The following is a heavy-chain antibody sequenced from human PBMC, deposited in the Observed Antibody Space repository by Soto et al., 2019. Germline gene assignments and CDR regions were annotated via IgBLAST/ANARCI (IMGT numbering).Heavy chain of an antibody. Sequence: LRLSCAASGFPFSRYEMNWVRQAPGKGLEWISYISESGTSMYHADAVKGRFAISRDNAQNSLYLQMNSLRIEDTAVYYCARDQEVHDSRGHKIRAMDVWGQGTTVTVSS. CDR1: GFPFSRYE. CDR3: ARDQEVHDSRGHKIRAMDV. J-gene: IGHJ6*02. D-gene: IGHD6-19*01. V-gene: IGHV3-48*03. CDR2: ISESGTSM.